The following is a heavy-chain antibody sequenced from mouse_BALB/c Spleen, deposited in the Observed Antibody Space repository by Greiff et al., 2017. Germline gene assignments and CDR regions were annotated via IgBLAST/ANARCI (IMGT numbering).Heavy chain of an antibody. D-gene: IGHD5-1-1*01. CDR3: ARGGGYQYYFDY. V-gene: IGHV5-6-5*01. CDR2: ISSGGST. Sequence: EVKLQESGGGLVKPGGSLKLSCAASGFTFSSYAMSWVRQTPEKRLEWVASISSGGSTYYPDSVKGRFTISRDNARNILYLQMSSLRSEDTAMYYCARGGGYQYYFDYWGQGTTLTVSS. CDR1: GFTFSSYA. J-gene: IGHJ2*01.